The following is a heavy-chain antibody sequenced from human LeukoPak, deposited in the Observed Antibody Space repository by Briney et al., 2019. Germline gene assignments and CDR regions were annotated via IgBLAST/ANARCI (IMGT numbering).Heavy chain of an antibody. Sequence: SETLSLTCTVSGYSISSGYYWGWIRQPPGKGLEWIGSIYHSGSTYYNPSLKSRVTISVDTSKNQFSLKLSSVTAADTAVYYCARGGGAPGYCSSTSCYGTAQIDYWGQGTLVTVSS. CDR2: IYHSGST. J-gene: IGHJ4*02. V-gene: IGHV4-38-2*02. D-gene: IGHD2-2*01. CDR3: ARGGGAPGYCSSTSCYGTAQIDY. CDR1: GYSISSGYY.